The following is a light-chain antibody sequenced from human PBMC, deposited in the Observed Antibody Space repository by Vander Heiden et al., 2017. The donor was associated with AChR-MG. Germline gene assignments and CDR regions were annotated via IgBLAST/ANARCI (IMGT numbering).Light chain of an antibody. V-gene: IGKV1-39*01. CDR1: QSISSY. CDR2: AAS. Sequence: TQLTQSPSSLSASLGDRVTITCRADQSISSYLNWYQQKPGKAPKLLIYAASTLQSGVPSRFSGSGSGTDFTLTISSLQPEDFATYYCQQSYLTPWTFGQGTKVEIK. CDR3: QQSYLTPWT. J-gene: IGKJ1*01.